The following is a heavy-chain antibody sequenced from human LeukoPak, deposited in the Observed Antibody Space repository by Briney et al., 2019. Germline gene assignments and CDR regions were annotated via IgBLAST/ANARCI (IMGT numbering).Heavy chain of an antibody. CDR2: IIPIFGTA. Sequence: VASVKVSCKASGGTFSSYAISWVRQAPGQGLEWMGGIIPIFGTANYAQKFQGRVTITADESTSTAYTELSSLRSEDTAVYYCARDRAPVLRFLEWPYNWFDPWGQGTLVTVSS. V-gene: IGHV1-69*13. CDR1: GGTFSSYA. J-gene: IGHJ5*02. D-gene: IGHD3-3*01. CDR3: ARDRAPVLRFLEWPYNWFDP.